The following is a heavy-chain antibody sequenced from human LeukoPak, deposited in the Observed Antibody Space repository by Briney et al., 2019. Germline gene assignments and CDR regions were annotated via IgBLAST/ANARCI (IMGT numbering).Heavy chain of an antibody. CDR1: GGSISSYY. CDR2: IYYSGST. CDR3: ARHDRGARFFH. V-gene: IGHV4-59*08. J-gene: IGHJ4*02. Sequence: SETLSLTCTVSGGSISSYYWSLIRQPPGKGLEWIGYIYYSGSTNYNPSLKSRVTISVDTSKNQFSLKLSSVTAADTAVYYCARHDRGARFFHWGQGTLVTVSS. D-gene: IGHD3-3*01.